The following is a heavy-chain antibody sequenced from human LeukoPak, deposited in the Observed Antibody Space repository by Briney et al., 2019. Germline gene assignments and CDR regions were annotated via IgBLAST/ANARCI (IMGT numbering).Heavy chain of an antibody. Sequence: GGSLRLSCAASGFTFSSYWMLWVRQAPGKGLEWVASIKQDGSEKYYVDSMKGRFTISRDNAENSLYLQMTSLRVEDTAVYYCARMPRGPDVWGKGTTVIVSA. D-gene: IGHD2-2*01. CDR2: IKQDGSEK. CDR1: GFTFSSYW. J-gene: IGHJ6*04. V-gene: IGHV3-7*01. CDR3: ARMPRGPDV.